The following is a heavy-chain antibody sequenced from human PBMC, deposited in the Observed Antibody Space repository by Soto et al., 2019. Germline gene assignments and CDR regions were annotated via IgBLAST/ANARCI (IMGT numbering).Heavy chain of an antibody. Sequence: EVQLVDSGGGFVQPGGSLSLACAASGFTVSSNYMSCVRQARGKGLEWVSVINSGGSTYYGDSVKGRVIISRDNSKHTLNLHMNSLRAEDTAVYYCERGHVNIEAMDYWGRGTLVTVSS. CDR2: INSGGST. V-gene: IGHV3-66*01. D-gene: IGHD5-12*01. J-gene: IGHJ4*02. CDR3: ERGHVNIEAMDY. CDR1: GFTVSSNY.